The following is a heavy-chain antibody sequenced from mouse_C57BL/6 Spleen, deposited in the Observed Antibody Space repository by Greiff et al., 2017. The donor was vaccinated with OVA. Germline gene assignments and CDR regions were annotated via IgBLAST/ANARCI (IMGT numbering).Heavy chain of an antibody. D-gene: IGHD2-4*01. Sequence: EVQLQESGPGLVKPSPSLSLTCSVTGYSITSGYYWNWIRQFPGNKLEWMGYIRYDGSNNYNPSLKNRISIARDTSKDQFLLKLNSVTTEDTATYYCAAIYDYGFYAMDYWGQGTSVTVSS. V-gene: IGHV3-6*01. J-gene: IGHJ4*01. CDR1: GYSITSGYY. CDR3: AAIYDYGFYAMDY. CDR2: IRYDGSN.